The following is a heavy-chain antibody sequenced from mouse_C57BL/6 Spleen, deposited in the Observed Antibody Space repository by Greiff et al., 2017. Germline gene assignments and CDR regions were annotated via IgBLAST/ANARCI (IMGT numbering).Heavy chain of an antibody. CDR2: ISDGGSYT. CDR3: ARDRPTLFSTTVVAKSSPFDY. J-gene: IGHJ2*01. D-gene: IGHD1-1*01. CDR1: GFTFSSYA. V-gene: IGHV5-4*01. Sequence: EVKLMESGGGLVKPGGSLKLSCAASGFTFSSYAMSWVRQTPEKRLEWVATISDGGSYTYYPDNVKGRFTISRDNAQNNLYLQMSHLKSEDTAMYYCARDRPTLFSTTVVAKSSPFDYWGQGTTLTVSS.